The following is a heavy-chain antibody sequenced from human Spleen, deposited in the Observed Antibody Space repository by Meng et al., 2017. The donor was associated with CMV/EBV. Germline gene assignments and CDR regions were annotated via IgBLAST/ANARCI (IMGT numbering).Heavy chain of an antibody. CDR1: GFTFSSYS. Sequence: GESLKISCAASGFTFSSYSMNWVRQAPGKGLEWVSYISSSSSSTIYYADSVKGRFTISRDNAKNSLYLQMNSLRVEDTAVYYCARAGIVAPSGTYYHHGMDVWGQGTTVTVSS. V-gene: IGHV3-48*04. CDR3: ARAGIVAPSGTYYHHGMDV. J-gene: IGHJ6*02. D-gene: IGHD6-6*01. CDR2: ISSSSSSTI.